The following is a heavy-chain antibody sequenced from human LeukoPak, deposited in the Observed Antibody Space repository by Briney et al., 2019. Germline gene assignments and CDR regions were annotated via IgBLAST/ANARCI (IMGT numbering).Heavy chain of an antibody. CDR3: ARGTAAGTPPYYYYYYMDV. V-gene: IGHV1-69*05. Sequence: SVKVSCKASGGTFSSYAISWVRQAPGQGLEWMGGIIPIFGTANYAQKFQGRVTITRNTSISTAYMELSSLRSEDTAVYYCARGTAAGTPPYYYYYYMDVWGKGTTVTVSS. J-gene: IGHJ6*03. CDR2: IIPIFGTA. CDR1: GGTFSSYA. D-gene: IGHD6-13*01.